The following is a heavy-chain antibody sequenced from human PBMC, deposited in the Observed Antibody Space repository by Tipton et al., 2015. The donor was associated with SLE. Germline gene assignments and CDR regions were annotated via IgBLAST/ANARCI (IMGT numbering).Heavy chain of an antibody. CDR2: ISDGGGT. J-gene: IGHJ4*02. Sequence: TLSLTCTVSGGSISSGGYYWSWIRQPPGKGLEWIGYISDGGGTNYNPSLKSRVTISVDPAKNQFSLKLSSVTAADSAVYYCARDLWGTQATEYWGQGTLVTVSS. D-gene: IGHD3-16*01. CDR3: ARDLWGTQATEY. CDR1: GGSISSGGYY. V-gene: IGHV4-61*08.